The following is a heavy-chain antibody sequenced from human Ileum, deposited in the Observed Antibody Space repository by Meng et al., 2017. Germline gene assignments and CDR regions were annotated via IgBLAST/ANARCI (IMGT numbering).Heavy chain of an antibody. CDR2: VYHSGST. D-gene: IGHD1-1*01. Sequence: QVQLQESGPGVVKPSGPLSLTCAVSGDSITNTNWWNWVRQPPGKGLEWIGEVYHSGSTNYNPSLQSRVTISIDKSKNQFSLNLTSVTVADTAVYYCARGGLTLERRPLDYWGQGTLVTVSS. V-gene: IGHV4-4*02. J-gene: IGHJ4*02. CDR1: GDSITNTNW. CDR3: ARGGLTLERRPLDY.